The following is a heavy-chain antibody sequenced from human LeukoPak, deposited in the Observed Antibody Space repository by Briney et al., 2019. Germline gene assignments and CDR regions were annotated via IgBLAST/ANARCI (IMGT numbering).Heavy chain of an antibody. CDR1: GGTFSSYA. CDR2: IIPIFGTA. Sequence: GASVKVSCKASGGTFSSYAISWVRQAPGQGLEWMGGIIPIFGTANYAQKFQGRVTITADKSTSTAYMELSSLRSEDTAVYYCARGFYDSSGHLDYWGQGTLVTVSS. V-gene: IGHV1-69*06. CDR3: ARGFYDSSGHLDY. J-gene: IGHJ4*02. D-gene: IGHD3-22*01.